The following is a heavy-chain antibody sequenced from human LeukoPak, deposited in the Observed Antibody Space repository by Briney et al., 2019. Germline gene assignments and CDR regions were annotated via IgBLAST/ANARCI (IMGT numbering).Heavy chain of an antibody. J-gene: IGHJ6*03. CDR1: GGSISSYC. V-gene: IGHV4-4*07. Sequence: PSETLSLTCTVSGGSISSYCWSWIRQPAGKGLGWIGRIYTSGRTNYNPSLKSRVTMSVDTSKNQFSLKLSSVTAADTAVYYCARDRDIVVVVAGLLRYYYYYMDVWGKGTTVTVSS. D-gene: IGHD2-15*01. CDR3: ARDRDIVVVVAGLLRYYYYYMDV. CDR2: IYTSGRT.